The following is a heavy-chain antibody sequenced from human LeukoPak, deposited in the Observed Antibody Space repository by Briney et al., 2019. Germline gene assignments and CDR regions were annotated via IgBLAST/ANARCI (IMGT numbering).Heavy chain of an antibody. J-gene: IGHJ4*02. D-gene: IGHD3-3*01. CDR1: GYPFTGYY. CDR2: INPNSGGT. CDR3: AKDRAVRFGAFDY. Sequence: ASVKVSCKASGYPFTGYYMHWVRQAPGQGLEWMGWINPNSGGTNYAQKFQGRVTMTGDTSISTAYMELSRLRSDDTAVYYCAKDRAVRFGAFDYWGQGTLVTVSS. V-gene: IGHV1-2*02.